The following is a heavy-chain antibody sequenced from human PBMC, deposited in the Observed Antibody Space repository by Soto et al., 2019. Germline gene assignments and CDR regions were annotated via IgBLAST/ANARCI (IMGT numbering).Heavy chain of an antibody. D-gene: IGHD4-17*01. V-gene: IGHV3-66*01. Sequence: EVQLVESGGGLVQPGGSLRLSCAASGFTVSSNYMSWVRQAPGKGLEWVSVIYSGGSTYYADSVKGRFTISRDNSKNTLYLQMNRLRAEDTAVYYCARGKTTVTTFFAFDIWGQGTMVTVSS. J-gene: IGHJ3*02. CDR3: ARGKTTVTTFFAFDI. CDR1: GFTVSSNY. CDR2: IYSGGST.